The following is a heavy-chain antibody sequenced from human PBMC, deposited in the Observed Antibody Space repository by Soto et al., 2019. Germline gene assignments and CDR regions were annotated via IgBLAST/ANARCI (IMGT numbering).Heavy chain of an antibody. V-gene: IGHV4-4*02. Sequence: SETLSLTCAASGCTFSSSNWRSCFRQPPGKGLEWIGEIYHSGSTNYNPSLKSRVTISVDKSKNQFSLKLSSVTAADTAVYYCARCIAAAGPIDYWGQGTLVTVS. CDR3: ARCIAAAGPIDY. CDR1: GCTFSSSNW. CDR2: IYHSGST. D-gene: IGHD6-13*01. J-gene: IGHJ4*02.